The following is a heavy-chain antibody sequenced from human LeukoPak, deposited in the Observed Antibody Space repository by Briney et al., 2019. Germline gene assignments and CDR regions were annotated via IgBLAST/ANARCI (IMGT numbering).Heavy chain of an antibody. CDR1: GFTFSSYW. D-gene: IGHD3-3*01. Sequence: PGGSLRLSCVASGFTFSSYWMTWVRQAPGKGLEWVANIKTDGSQIYYVDSVKGRFTISRDNAKNSLYLQMNSLRAEDKAVYYCARNFWSGYYNWFDPWGQGTLVTVSS. J-gene: IGHJ5*02. V-gene: IGHV3-7*01. CDR3: ARNFWSGYYNWFDP. CDR2: IKTDGSQI.